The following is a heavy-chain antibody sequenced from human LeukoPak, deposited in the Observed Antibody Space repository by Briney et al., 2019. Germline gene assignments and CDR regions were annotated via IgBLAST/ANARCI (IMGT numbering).Heavy chain of an antibody. D-gene: IGHD5-18*01. Sequence: ASLRVDCQASGGTFSSYAISWVRQAPGQGIEWMGGIIPLFGIANYAQKLQGRVTLTANKFTSTGYMELSSVRSEDTAVYYSAREVTEPDWFDRWGKGTLVTVSS. V-gene: IGHV1-69*10. CDR2: IIPLFGIA. CDR1: GGTFSSYA. CDR3: AREVTEPDWFDR. J-gene: IGHJ5*02.